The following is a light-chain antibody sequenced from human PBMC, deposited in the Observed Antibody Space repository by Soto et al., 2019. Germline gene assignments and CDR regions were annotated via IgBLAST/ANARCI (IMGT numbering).Light chain of an antibody. V-gene: IGKV3-20*01. J-gene: IGKJ4*01. CDR2: GAS. Sequence: EIVLTQSPGTLSLSPGERATLSCRASQSVSSSYLAWYQQKPGQAPRLLIYGASSRATGIPDRFSGSGSGTDFALTINRLEPEGFGVYYCEQYGSAPFTFGGGTKVEIK. CDR1: QSVSSSY. CDR3: EQYGSAPFT.